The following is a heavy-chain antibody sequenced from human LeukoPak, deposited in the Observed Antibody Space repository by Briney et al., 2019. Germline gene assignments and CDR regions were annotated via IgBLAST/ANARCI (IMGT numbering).Heavy chain of an antibody. CDR1: GGSISSGGYY. Sequence: SQTLFLTCTVSGGSISSGGYYWSWIRQHPGKGLEWIGYIYYSGSTYYNPSLKSRVTISVDTSKNQFSLKLSSVTAADTAVYYCARWQVAGTGVGAFDIWGQGTMVTVSS. D-gene: IGHD6-19*01. V-gene: IGHV4-31*03. CDR2: IYYSGST. CDR3: ARWQVAGTGVGAFDI. J-gene: IGHJ3*02.